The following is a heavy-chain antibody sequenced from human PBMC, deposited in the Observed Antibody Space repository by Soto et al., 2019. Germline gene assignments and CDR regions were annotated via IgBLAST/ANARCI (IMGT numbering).Heavy chain of an antibody. Sequence: GESVKLSCKGFGYIFTSYWISWVRQMPGKGLEWMGRIDPSDTRRTNYSPSFQGHVTISTDNSINTAYLQWSSLKASDTAMYYCARHATPLKNKWLPYFDSWGQGTLVTVSS. J-gene: IGHJ4*02. D-gene: IGHD5-18*01. V-gene: IGHV5-10-1*01. CDR1: GYIFTSYW. CDR3: ARHATPLKNKWLPYFDS. CDR2: IDPSDTRRT.